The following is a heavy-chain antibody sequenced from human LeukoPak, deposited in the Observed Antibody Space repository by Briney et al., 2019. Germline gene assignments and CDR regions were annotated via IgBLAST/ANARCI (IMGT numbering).Heavy chain of an antibody. CDR2: FDPEDGET. CDR3: VIGPFVDYYDSSGPT. J-gene: IGHJ5*02. Sequence: ASVKVSCKVSGYTLTELSMHWVRQAPGKGLEWMGGFDPEDGETIYAQKFRGRVTMTEDTSTDTAYMELSSLRSEDTAVYYCVIGPFVDYYDSSGPTWGQGTLVTVSS. CDR1: GYTLTELS. V-gene: IGHV1-24*01. D-gene: IGHD3-22*01.